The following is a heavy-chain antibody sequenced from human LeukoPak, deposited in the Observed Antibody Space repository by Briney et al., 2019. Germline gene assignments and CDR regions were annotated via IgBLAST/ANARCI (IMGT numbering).Heavy chain of an antibody. V-gene: IGHV3-48*01. CDR1: GFTFSSYS. CDR3: ARKNGSSWDY. D-gene: IGHD6-6*01. Sequence: GGSLRLSCAASGFTFSSYSMNWVRQAPGKGLEGVSYISSSIISTIYYADSVKGRFTISRDNAKNSLYLQMNSLRAEDTAVYYCARKNGSSWDYWGQGTLVTVSS. J-gene: IGHJ4*02. CDR2: ISSSIISTI.